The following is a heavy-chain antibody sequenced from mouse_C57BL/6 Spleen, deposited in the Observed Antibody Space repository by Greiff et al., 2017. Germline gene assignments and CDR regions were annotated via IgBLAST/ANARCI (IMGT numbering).Heavy chain of an antibody. CDR1: GYTFTTYP. J-gene: IGHJ1*03. CDR3: ARGANYYGSSDWYFDV. V-gene: IGHV1-47*01. D-gene: IGHD1-1*01. Sequence: QVQLQQSGAELVKPGASVKMSCKASGYTFTTYPIEWMKQNHGKSLEWIGNFHPYNDDTKYNEKFKGKATLTVEKSSSTVYLELSRLTSDDSAVYYCARGANYYGSSDWYFDVWGTGTAVTVSS. CDR2: FHPYNDDT.